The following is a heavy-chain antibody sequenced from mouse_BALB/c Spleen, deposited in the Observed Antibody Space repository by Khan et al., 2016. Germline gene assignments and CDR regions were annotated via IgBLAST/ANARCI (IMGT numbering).Heavy chain of an antibody. CDR2: ISYSGST. CDR1: GYSITSDYA. CDR3: ARGNYGYDERAWCAY. V-gene: IGHV3-2*02. Sequence: EVQLQESGPGLVKPSQSLSLTCTVTGYSITSDYAWNWIRQFPGNKLEWMGYISYSGSTSYNPSLKSRISITRDTSKNQFFLQLNSVTTEDTATYYWARGNYGYDERAWCAYWCEGTLVTVSA. D-gene: IGHD2-2*01. J-gene: IGHJ3*01.